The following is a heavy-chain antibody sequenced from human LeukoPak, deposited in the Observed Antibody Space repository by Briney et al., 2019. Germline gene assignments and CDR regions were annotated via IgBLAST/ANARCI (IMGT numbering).Heavy chain of an antibody. CDR2: IIPILAMA. CDR3: ARGNGDHAGYFDY. V-gene: IGHV1-69*04. CDR1: GGTFSNYA. D-gene: IGHD4-17*01. J-gene: IGHJ4*02. Sequence: ASVKVSCKTSGGTFSNYAISWVRQASGHGLEWMGRIIPILAMAIYAQEFQGRATITADKSTSTAYMELSSLRSEDTAVYYCARGNGDHAGYFDYWGQGTLVTVSS.